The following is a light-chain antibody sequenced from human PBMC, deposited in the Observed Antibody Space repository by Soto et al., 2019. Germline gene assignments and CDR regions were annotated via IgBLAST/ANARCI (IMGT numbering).Light chain of an antibody. CDR1: QDINVY. J-gene: IGKJ4*01. V-gene: IGKV1-39*01. Sequence: DIQMTQSPSSVSASVGDTVTITCRASQDINVYLNWYQQKPGEVPKLLIYGASSLQSGVPSRFSGGGSGTDFTLTISSLQPEDFATYYCQQSSSAPLTFAGGTKVDIK. CDR2: GAS. CDR3: QQSSSAPLT.